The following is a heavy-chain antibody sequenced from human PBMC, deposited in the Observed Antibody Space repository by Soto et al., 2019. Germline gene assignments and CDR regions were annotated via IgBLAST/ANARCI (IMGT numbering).Heavy chain of an antibody. V-gene: IGHV3-53*04. D-gene: IGHD2-15*01. CDR2: IYSGGST. J-gene: IGHJ4*02. Sequence: EVQLVESGGGLVQPGGSLRLSCAASGFTVSSNYMSWVRQAPGKGLEWVSVIYSGGSTYYADSVKGRFTISRHNSKNTLYLQMNSLRAEDTAVYYCAKSGGYCSGGSCYSFDYWGQGTLVTVSS. CDR1: GFTVSSNY. CDR3: AKSGGYCSGGSCYSFDY.